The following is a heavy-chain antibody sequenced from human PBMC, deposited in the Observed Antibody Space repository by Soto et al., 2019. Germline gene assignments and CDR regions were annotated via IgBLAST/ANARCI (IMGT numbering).Heavy chain of an antibody. CDR2: ISQSGNT. CDR1: SGSFSGYY. J-gene: IGHJ4*02. Sequence: SSETLSLTCSIYSGSFSGYYWSWIRQPPGKGLEWIGEISQSGNTNYSPSLKSRVSISIDTSKKQFSLNLASVSAADTAVYYCARAPKVSGSSQTRPDFWGQGTLVTVSS. CDR3: ARAPKVSGSSQTRPDF. D-gene: IGHD6-6*01. V-gene: IGHV4-34*01.